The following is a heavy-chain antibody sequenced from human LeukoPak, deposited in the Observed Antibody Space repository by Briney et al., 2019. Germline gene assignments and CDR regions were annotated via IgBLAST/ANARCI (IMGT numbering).Heavy chain of an antibody. Sequence: GGSLRLSCAASGFTFSRYWMHWVRQAPGKGLVWVARIRSDGTITSYADSVKGRFTISRDNAKNTLYLQMNSLRAEDTAVYYCARDIEDGVSWGQGTLVTGSS. CDR3: ARDIEDGVS. CDR1: GFTFSRYW. CDR2: IRSDGTIT. J-gene: IGHJ5*02. V-gene: IGHV3-74*01. D-gene: IGHD5-24*01.